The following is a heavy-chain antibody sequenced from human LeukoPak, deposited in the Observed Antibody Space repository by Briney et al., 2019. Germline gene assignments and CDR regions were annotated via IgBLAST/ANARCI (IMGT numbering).Heavy chain of an antibody. CDR2: ISYDGSNK. D-gene: IGHD1-7*01. Sequence: GGSLRLSCAASGFTFSNYDMHWVREAPGKGLEWVAVISYDGSNKYYADSVKGRFTISRDNSKNTVYLQMNSLRAEDTAVYYCAKDREGTTFDNWGQGTLVTVSS. J-gene: IGHJ4*02. CDR1: GFTFSNYD. CDR3: AKDREGTTFDN. V-gene: IGHV3-30*18.